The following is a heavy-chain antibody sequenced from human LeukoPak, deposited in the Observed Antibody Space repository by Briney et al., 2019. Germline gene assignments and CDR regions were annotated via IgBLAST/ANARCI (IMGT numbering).Heavy chain of an antibody. V-gene: IGHV3-48*03. CDR3: AREGRALLWFGELFPYFDY. D-gene: IGHD3-10*01. CDR2: ISSSGSTI. J-gene: IGHJ4*02. Sequence: GGSLRLSCAASGLTFSSYEMNWVRQAPGKGLEWVSYISSSGSTIYYADSVKGRFTISRDNAKNSLYLQMNSLRAEDTAVYYCAREGRALLWFGELFPYFDYWGQGTLVTVSS. CDR1: GLTFSSYE.